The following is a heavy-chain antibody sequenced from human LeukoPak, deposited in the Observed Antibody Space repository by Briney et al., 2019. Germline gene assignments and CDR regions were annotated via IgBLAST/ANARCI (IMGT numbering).Heavy chain of an antibody. CDR3: ARERAVVRSIAVAEKYYYYYMDV. CDR2: INHSGST. V-gene: IGHV4-34*01. Sequence: SETLSLTCAVYGGSFSGYYWSWIRQPPGKGLEWIGEINHSGSTNYNPSLKSRVTISVVTSKNQFSLKLSSVTAADTAVYYCARERAVVRSIAVAEKYYYYYMDVWGKGTTVTVSS. J-gene: IGHJ6*03. CDR1: GGSFSGYY. D-gene: IGHD6-19*01.